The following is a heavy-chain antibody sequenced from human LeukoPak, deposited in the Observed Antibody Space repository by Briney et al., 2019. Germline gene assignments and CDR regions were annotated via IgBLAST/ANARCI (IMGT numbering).Heavy chain of an antibody. Sequence: SETLSLTCTVSNASISSNTYYRAWIRQTPGRGLEWTGSTFYSGNAYYNPSLKSRVTMSVDTSKNQFSLKLTSVTAADTAMYYCAREPRIRAGTLRNDAFDIWGQGTMVTVSS. CDR3: AREPRIRAGTLRNDAFDI. J-gene: IGHJ3*02. CDR1: NASISSNTYY. V-gene: IGHV4-39*07. CDR2: TFYSGNA. D-gene: IGHD1-7*01.